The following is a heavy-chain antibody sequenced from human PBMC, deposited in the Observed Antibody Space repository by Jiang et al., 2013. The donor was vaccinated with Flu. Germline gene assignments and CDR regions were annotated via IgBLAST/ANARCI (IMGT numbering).Heavy chain of an antibody. J-gene: IGHJ4*02. V-gene: IGHV1-69*04. D-gene: IGHD5-12*01. Sequence: SGAEVKKPGSSVKVSCKASGGTFSSYAISWVRQAPGQGLEWMGRIIPILGIANYAQKFQGRVTITADKSTSTAYMELSSLRSEDTAVYYCAREQSVDIVATTLYYFDYWGQGTLVTVSS. CDR1: GGTFSSYA. CDR3: AREQSVDIVATTLYYFDY. CDR2: IIPILGIA.